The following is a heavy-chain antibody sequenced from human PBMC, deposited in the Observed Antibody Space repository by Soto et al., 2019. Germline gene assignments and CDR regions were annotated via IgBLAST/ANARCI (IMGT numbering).Heavy chain of an antibody. D-gene: IGHD5-18*01. CDR3: ARVGSRDAYNYVLDH. CDR1: GRIFGSFP. CDR2: VISASGSV. Sequence: QVQVVQSGAEVKKPGSSVKISCKASGRIFGSFPTSWVRQVPGQGLEWMGGVISASGSVTYAPKFQGRVTITAVNSAGMGYLELTSLTSEDTAIYYCARVGSRDAYNYVLDHWGPGTMVTVSS. V-gene: IGHV1-69*06. J-gene: IGHJ1*01.